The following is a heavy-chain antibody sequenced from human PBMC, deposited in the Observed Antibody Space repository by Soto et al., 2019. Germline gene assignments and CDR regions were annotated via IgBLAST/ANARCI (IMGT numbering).Heavy chain of an antibody. J-gene: IGHJ6*02. V-gene: IGHV1-58*01. CDR2: LVVGTGNT. CDR1: GFTFRSSA. D-gene: IGHD2-15*01. CDR3: ATGAYCSGGGCSDYYYYYYGMDL. Sequence: SVKVSCKTSGFTFRSSAVQWVRQARGQRLEWIGWLVVGTGNTNYAQKFQQRVTISSDRSTNTVSMELSSLTSEDTAVYYCATGAYCSGGGCSDYYYYYYGMDLWGQGTTVTVSS.